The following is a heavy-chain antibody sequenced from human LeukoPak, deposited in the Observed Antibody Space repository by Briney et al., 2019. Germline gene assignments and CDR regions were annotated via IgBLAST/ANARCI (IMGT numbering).Heavy chain of an antibody. CDR1: RFTFSSYS. Sequence: PGESLRLSCAASRFTFSSYSMNWVRQAPGKGLEWVSSISSSSSYIYYADSVKGRFTISRDNAKNSLYLQMNSLRAEDTAVYYCARDSRQLVRGDYWGQGTLVTVSS. CDR3: ARDSRQLVRGDY. J-gene: IGHJ4*02. V-gene: IGHV3-21*01. D-gene: IGHD6-6*01. CDR2: ISSSSSYI.